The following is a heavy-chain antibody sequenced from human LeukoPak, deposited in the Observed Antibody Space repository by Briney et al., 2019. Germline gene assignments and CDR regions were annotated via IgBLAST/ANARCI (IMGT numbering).Heavy chain of an antibody. CDR1: GGSISSGGYY. J-gene: IGHJ5*02. Sequence: PSQTLSLTCTVSGGSISSGGYYWSWIRQHPGKGLEWIGYIYYSGSTYYNPSLKSRVTISVDTPKNQFSLKLSSVTAADTAVYYCARVRACSSTSCYAVPPFQGFDPWGQGTLVTVSS. D-gene: IGHD2-2*01. V-gene: IGHV4-31*03. CDR2: IYYSGST. CDR3: ARVRACSSTSCYAVPPFQGFDP.